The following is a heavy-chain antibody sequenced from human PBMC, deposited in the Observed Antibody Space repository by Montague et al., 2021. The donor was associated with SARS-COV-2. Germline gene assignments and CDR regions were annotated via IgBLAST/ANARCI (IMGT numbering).Heavy chain of an antibody. Sequence: SETLSLTCEVSGGSISSYCWSWIRQSPGKGLEWIGYVHYTGSTKYNPSLKTRVTLSLDTPEKHCSLKLKSVTAADTAVYYCARAQNTCFIANCVNYFEVWGLGALVTVSS. V-gene: IGHV4-59*01. CDR1: GGSISSYC. CDR2: VHYTGST. CDR3: ARAQNTCFIANCVNYFEV. D-gene: IGHD1-1*01. J-gene: IGHJ4*02.